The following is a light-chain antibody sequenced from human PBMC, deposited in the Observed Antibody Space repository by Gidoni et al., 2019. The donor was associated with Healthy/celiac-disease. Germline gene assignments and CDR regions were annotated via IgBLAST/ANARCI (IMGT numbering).Light chain of an antibody. CDR3: QQSYSTPPT. Sequence: QMTQSPSSLSASVGDRVTITCRASQSISSYLNWYQQKPGKAPKLLIYAASSLQSGVPSRFSGSGSGTDFTLTISSLQPEDFATYYCQQSYSTPPTFGQGTRLEIK. J-gene: IGKJ5*01. V-gene: IGKV1-39*01. CDR1: QSISSY. CDR2: AAS.